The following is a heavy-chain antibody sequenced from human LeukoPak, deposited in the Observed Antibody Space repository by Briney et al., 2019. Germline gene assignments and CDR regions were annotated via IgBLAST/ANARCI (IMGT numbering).Heavy chain of an antibody. CDR3: ARKSPTSGSYGWYFDY. CDR1: GGSISNYY. Sequence: SETLSLTCTVSGGSISNYYWSWIRQPPGKGLEWLGYIYHSGATNYNPSLRSRVTISVDTSNNQFSLNLRSVTAADTAIYYCARKSPTSGSYGWYFDYWGQGALVTVSS. D-gene: IGHD1-26*01. J-gene: IGHJ4*02. CDR2: IYHSGAT. V-gene: IGHV4-59*01.